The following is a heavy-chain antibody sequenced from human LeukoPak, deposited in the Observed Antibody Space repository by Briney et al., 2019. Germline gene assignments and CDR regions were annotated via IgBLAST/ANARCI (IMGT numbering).Heavy chain of an antibody. D-gene: IGHD6-13*01. CDR2: IWYDGSNK. V-gene: IGHV3-33*08. Sequence: LSLTCTVSGYSISSGYYWGWIRQPPGKGLEWMAVIWYDGSNKYYADSVKGRFTISRDNSKNTLYLQMNSLRAEDTAVYYCARSPGIAAAGKAHFDYWGQGTLVTVSS. J-gene: IGHJ4*02. CDR3: ARSPGIAAAGKAHFDY. CDR1: GYSISSGYY.